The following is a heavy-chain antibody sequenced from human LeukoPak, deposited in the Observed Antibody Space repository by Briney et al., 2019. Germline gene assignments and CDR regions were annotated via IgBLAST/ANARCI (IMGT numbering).Heavy chain of an antibody. J-gene: IGHJ4*02. CDR3: GTMTDPY. D-gene: IGHD3-3*01. Sequence: GGSLRLSCAASEFTVSSNYMSWVRQAPGKGLEWVSMIYRDGTTSYADSVKGRFTISRDNSKNTLYLQMNSLRAEDTALYYCGTMTDPYWGQGTPLTVSS. CDR2: IYRDGTT. CDR1: EFTVSSNY. V-gene: IGHV3-66*01.